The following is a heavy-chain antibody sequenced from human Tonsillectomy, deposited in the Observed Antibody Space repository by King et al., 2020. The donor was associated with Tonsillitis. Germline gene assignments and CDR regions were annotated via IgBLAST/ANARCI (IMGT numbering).Heavy chain of an antibody. J-gene: IGHJ4*02. D-gene: IGHD5-12*01. CDR1: GFTFSSYS. V-gene: IGHV3-48*01. CDR2: ISSSSSTI. CDR3: ARDERGYSGYDYGIDY. Sequence: VQLVESGGGLVQPGGSLRLSCAASGFTFSSYSMNWVRQAPGKGLEWVSYISSSSSTIYYADSVKGRFTISRENAKNSLYLQMNSLRAEDTAMYYCARDERGYSGYDYGIDYWGQGTLVTVSS.